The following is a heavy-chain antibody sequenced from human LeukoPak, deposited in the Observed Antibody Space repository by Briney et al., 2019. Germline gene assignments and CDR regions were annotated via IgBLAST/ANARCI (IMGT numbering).Heavy chain of an antibody. V-gene: IGHV4-59*01. Sequence: SETLSLTCTVSGGSISSYYWSWIRQPPGKGLEWIGYIYYSGSTNYNPSLKSRVTISVDTSKNQFSLKLSSVTAADTAVYYCARGHYDFWSGYSTRHHDAFDIWGQGTMVTVSS. J-gene: IGHJ3*02. D-gene: IGHD3-3*01. CDR1: GGSISSYY. CDR2: IYYSGST. CDR3: ARGHYDFWSGYSTRHHDAFDI.